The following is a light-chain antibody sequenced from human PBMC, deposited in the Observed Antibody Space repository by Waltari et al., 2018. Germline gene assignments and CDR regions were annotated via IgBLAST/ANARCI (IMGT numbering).Light chain of an antibody. V-gene: IGKV4-1*01. CDR2: WAS. J-gene: IGKJ3*01. CDR3: LQYSTTPRT. CDR1: QSVLYSPNNKNY. Sequence: DTVLTQSPDSLAVSLGERATINCKSSQSVLYSPNNKNYLAWYQHKEGQPPKLLIYWASTRESGVPDRFSGSESGTDFTLTISSLQAEDVAVYYCLQYSTTPRTFGPGTKVEIK.